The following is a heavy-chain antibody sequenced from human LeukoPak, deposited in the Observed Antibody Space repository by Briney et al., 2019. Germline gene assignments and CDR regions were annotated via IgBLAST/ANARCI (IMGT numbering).Heavy chain of an antibody. J-gene: IGHJ3*02. V-gene: IGHV3-48*03. D-gene: IGHD3-22*01. CDR3: ARPSSYYYDSSGPDAFDI. CDR2: ISSSGSNI. Sequence: PGGSLRLSCAASGFTFSSYEMNWVRQAPGKGLEWVSYISSSGSNIYYADSVKGRFTISSDNAKNSLYLQMNSLRAEDTAVYYCARPSSYYYDSSGPDAFDIWGQGTMVTVSS. CDR1: GFTFSSYE.